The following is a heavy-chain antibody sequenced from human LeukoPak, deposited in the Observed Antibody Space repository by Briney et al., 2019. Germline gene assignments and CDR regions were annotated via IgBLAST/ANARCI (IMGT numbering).Heavy chain of an antibody. CDR3: ARAWGDSSGLGFDY. CDR1: GFTFSSYE. Sequence: QSGGSLRLSCAASGFTFSSYEMNCVRQAPGKGLEWVSYISSSGSTIYYADSVKGRFTISRDNAKNSLYLQMNSLRAEDTAVYYCARAWGDSSGLGFDYWGQGALVTVSS. CDR2: ISSSGSTI. D-gene: IGHD3-22*01. J-gene: IGHJ4*02. V-gene: IGHV3-48*03.